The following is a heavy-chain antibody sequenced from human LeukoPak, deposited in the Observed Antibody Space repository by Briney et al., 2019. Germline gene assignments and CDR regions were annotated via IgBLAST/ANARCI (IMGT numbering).Heavy chain of an antibody. Sequence: GASVKVSCKASGYTFTSYDINWVRQATGQGLEWVGWMNLNTGNTVYAQKFQGRVTMTRDTSISTAYMELSSLTTEDTAVYYCARNRNGLDPWGQGTLVTVSS. CDR2: MNLNTGNT. CDR1: GYTFTSYD. J-gene: IGHJ5*02. CDR3: ARNRNGLDP. D-gene: IGHD2-8*01. V-gene: IGHV1-8*01.